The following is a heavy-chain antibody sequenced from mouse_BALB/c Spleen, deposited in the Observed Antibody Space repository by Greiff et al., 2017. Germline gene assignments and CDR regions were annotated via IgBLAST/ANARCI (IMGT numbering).Heavy chain of an antibody. CDR2: ISSGGSYT. CDR1: GFTFSSYT. J-gene: IGHJ3*01. CDR3: TRITKATWLAY. D-gene: IGHD1-2*01. V-gene: IGHV5-6-4*01. Sequence: EVQLVESGGGLVKPGGSLKLSCAASGFTFSSYTMSWVRQTPEKRLEWVATISSGGSYTYYPDSVKGRFTISRDNAKNTLYLQMSSLKSEDTAMYYCTRITKATWLAYWGQGTLVTVSA.